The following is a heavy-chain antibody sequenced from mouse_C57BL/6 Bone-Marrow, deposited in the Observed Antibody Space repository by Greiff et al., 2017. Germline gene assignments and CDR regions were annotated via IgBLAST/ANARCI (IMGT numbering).Heavy chain of an antibody. CDR1: GYTFTNYW. CDR2: IYPGGGYT. J-gene: IGHJ2*01. Sequence: VQLQQSGAELVRPGTSVKMSCKASGYTFTNYWIGWAKQRPGHGLEWIGDIYPGGGYTNYNEKFKGKATLTADKYSSTAYMQFSSLTSEDSSIYYYARLGGPYFDYWGQGTTLTVSS. CDR3: ARLGGPYFDY. V-gene: IGHV1-63*01.